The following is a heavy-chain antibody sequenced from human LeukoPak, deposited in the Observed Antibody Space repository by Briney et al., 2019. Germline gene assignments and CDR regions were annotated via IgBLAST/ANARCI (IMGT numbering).Heavy chain of an antibody. J-gene: IGHJ4*02. D-gene: IGHD6-19*01. V-gene: IGHV1-2*06. CDR2: INPNSGGT. CDR1: GYTFTGYY. CDR3: ARRGLDGSGRGVWYFDY. Sequence: ASVKVSCKASGYTFTGYYMHWVRQAPGQGLEWMGRINPNSGGTNYAQKFQGRVTMTRDTSISTAYMELSRLRSDDTAVYYCARRGLDGSGRGVWYFDYWGQGTLVTVSS.